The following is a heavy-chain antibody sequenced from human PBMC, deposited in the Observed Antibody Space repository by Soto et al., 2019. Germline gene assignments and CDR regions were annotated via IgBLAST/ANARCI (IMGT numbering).Heavy chain of an antibody. J-gene: IGHJ4*02. V-gene: IGHV3-30*18. Sequence: VGSLRLSCAASGFTFSSYGMHWVRQAPGNGLEWVAVISYDGSNKYYADSVKGRFTISRDNSKNTLYLQMNSLRAEDTAAYYCAKDSLSRSLDYWGQGTLVTVSS. CDR2: ISYDGSNK. CDR1: GFTFSSYG. CDR3: AKDSLSRSLDY.